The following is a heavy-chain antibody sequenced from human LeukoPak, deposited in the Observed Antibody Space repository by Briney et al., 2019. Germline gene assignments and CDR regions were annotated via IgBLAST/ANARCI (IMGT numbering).Heavy chain of an antibody. D-gene: IGHD7-27*01. CDR1: GFTFSSYA. Sequence: GGSLRLSCAASGFTFSSYAMHWVRQAPGKGLEWGAVISYDGSNKYYADSVKGRFTISRDNSKNTLYLQMNSLRAEDTAVYYCATTGDLHYYYYMDVWGKGTTVTVSS. V-gene: IGHV3-30*04. CDR3: ATTGDLHYYYYMDV. CDR2: ISYDGSNK. J-gene: IGHJ6*03.